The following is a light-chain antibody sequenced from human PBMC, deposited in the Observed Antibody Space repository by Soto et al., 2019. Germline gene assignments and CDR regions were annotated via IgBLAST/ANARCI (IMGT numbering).Light chain of an antibody. CDR1: QSVRDN. V-gene: IGKV3-20*01. CDR3: QQYGSLPLT. Sequence: EIIITKTPATRPVSNEERFRLSCRASQSVRDNVAWYQQKLGQAPRLLIYGASSRATGIPDRFSGSGSGTDFTLTICGLETEAFAVYQCQQYGSLPLTGGGGTKVDI. J-gene: IGKJ4*01. CDR2: GAS.